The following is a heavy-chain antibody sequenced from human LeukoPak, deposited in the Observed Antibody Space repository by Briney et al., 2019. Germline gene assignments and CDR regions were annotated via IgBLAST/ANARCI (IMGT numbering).Heavy chain of an antibody. J-gene: IGHJ4*02. CDR1: GGSFSGYY. CDR3: ARAYDSSGYYDY. CDR2: INHSGST. D-gene: IGHD3-22*01. V-gene: IGHV4-34*01. Sequence: SETLSLTCAVYGGSFSGYYWSWIRQPPGKGLEWIGEINHSGSTNYNPSLKSRVTISVDTSKNQFSLKLSSVTAADTAVYHCARAYDSSGYYDYWGQGTLVTVSS.